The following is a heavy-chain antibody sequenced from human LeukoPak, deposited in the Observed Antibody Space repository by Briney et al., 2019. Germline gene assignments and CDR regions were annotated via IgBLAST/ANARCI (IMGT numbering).Heavy chain of an antibody. CDR2: ISGRTGGT. V-gene: IGHV3-23*01. D-gene: IGHD5-12*01. CDR1: GFTFTSYA. J-gene: IGHJ4*02. CDR3: AKCGNSGCHLIDY. Sequence: GGSLRLSCAASGFTFTSYAMSWVRQAPGKGLEWVSAISGRTGGTYYADSVKGRFTISRDNSKSTLYLQMDSLRAEDTAVYYCAKCGNSGCHLIDYWGQGTLVTVSS.